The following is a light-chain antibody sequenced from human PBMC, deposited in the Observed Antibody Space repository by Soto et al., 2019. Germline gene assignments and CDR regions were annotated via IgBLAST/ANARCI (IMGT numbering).Light chain of an antibody. J-gene: IGLJ2*01. CDR1: RNDVGGYNY. CDR2: DVT. CDR3: SSYTTSSTVL. Sequence: QSALTQPASVSGSPGQSITISCTGTRNDVGGYNYVSWYQQHPGKAPNLMIYDVTNRPSGVSTRFSGSKSGNTASLTISGLQAEDEGDYYCSSYTTSSTVLFGGGTKLTVL. V-gene: IGLV2-14*03.